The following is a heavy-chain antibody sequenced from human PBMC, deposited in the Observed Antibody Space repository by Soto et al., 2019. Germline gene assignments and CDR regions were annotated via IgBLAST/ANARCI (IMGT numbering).Heavy chain of an antibody. CDR1: GFTVSSNY. J-gene: IGHJ5*02. CDR2: IWSAGFT. V-gene: IGHV3-53*01. D-gene: IGHD2-15*01. Sequence: EVQLVESGGGLIQPGGSLRLSCAASGFTVSSNYMTWGRQAPGKGLEWVSIIWSAGFTYYAGSVKGRFTISRDNSKNTLYLQMNSLRAEDSAVYYCARELPPDLWGQGTLVTVSS. CDR3: ARELPPDL.